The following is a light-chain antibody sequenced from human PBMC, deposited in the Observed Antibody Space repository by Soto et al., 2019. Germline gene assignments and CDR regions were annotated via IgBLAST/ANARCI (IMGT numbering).Light chain of an antibody. CDR1: SGNIASYY. CDR3: QSYDGTNSVV. V-gene: IGLV6-57*03. Sequence: NFMLTQPHSVSESPGKTVTISCTRSSGNIASYYVQWYQQRPGSAPTTVIYEVNQRPSGVPDRFSGSIDSSSNSASLTISGLKTDDEADYYGQSYDGTNSVVFGGGTQLTVL. J-gene: IGLJ2*01. CDR2: EVN.